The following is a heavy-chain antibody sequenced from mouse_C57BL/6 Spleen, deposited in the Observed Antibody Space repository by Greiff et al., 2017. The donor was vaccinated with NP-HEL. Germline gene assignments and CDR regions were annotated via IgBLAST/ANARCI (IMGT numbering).Heavy chain of an antibody. D-gene: IGHD2-13*01. CDR3: ARFENGETGYWCFDD. J-gene: IGHJ1*03. V-gene: IGHV1-82*01. CDR1: GYAFSSSW. Sequence: VKLQESGPELVKPGASVKISCKASGYAFSSSWMNWVKQRPGKGLEWIGRIYPGDGDTNYNGKFKGKATLTADKSSSTAYMQLSSLTSEDSAVYFCARFENGETGYWCFDDWGKGTTVTVSS. CDR2: IYPGDGDT.